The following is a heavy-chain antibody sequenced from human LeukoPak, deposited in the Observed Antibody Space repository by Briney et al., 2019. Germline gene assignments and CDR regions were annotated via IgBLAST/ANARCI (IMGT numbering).Heavy chain of an antibody. J-gene: IGHJ4*02. D-gene: IGHD6-19*01. V-gene: IGHV3-21*01. Sequence: PGGTLRLSCAASGFTFSSYSMNWVRQAPGKGLEWVSSISSSSSYIYYADSVKGRFTISRDNAKNSLYLQMNSLRAEDTAVYYCARDGIAVAGSPGVDYWGQGTLVTVSS. CDR1: GFTFSSYS. CDR3: ARDGIAVAGSPGVDY. CDR2: ISSSSSYI.